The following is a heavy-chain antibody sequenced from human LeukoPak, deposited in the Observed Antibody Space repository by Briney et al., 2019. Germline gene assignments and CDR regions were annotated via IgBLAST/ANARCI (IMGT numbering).Heavy chain of an antibody. V-gene: IGHV3-20*01. CDR1: GFTFDDYG. D-gene: IGHD2/OR15-2a*01. Sequence: SGGSLRLSCAASGFTFDDYGMSWVRQTPGKGLEWVSGINWNGGSTGYADSVKGRFTISRDNAKNSLYLQMNSLRAEDTALYHCARGFRGGPDYWGQGTLVTVSS. CDR2: INWNGGST. CDR3: ARGFRGGPDY. J-gene: IGHJ4*02.